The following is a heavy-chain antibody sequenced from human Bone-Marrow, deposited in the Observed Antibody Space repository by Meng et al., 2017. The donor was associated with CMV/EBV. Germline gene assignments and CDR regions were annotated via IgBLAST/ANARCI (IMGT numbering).Heavy chain of an antibody. Sequence: SKPLSLTCTVSGGSISSSSYYWGWIRQPPGKGLEWIGSIYYSGSTYYNPSLKSRVTISVDTSKNQFSLTLSSVTAADTAVYYCARGRRGSIVVVPAAIGHNWFDPWGQGTLVTVSS. CDR1: GGSISSSSYY. CDR2: IYYSGST. V-gene: IGHV4-39*07. CDR3: ARGRRGSIVVVPAAIGHNWFDP. J-gene: IGHJ5*02. D-gene: IGHD2-2*02.